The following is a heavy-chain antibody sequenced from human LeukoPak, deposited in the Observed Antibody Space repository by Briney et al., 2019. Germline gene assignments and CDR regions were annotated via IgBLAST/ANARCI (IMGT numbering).Heavy chain of an antibody. CDR2: IKSKTDGGTT. J-gene: IGHJ4*02. Sequence: GGSLRLSCAASGLTFSNAWMSWVRKAPGKGLEWVGRIKSKTDGGTTDYAAPVKGRFTISRDDSKNTLYLEMYSLKTEDTAMYYCLYFWSGSSLVDYWGQGTLVTVSS. CDR1: GLTFSNAW. D-gene: IGHD3-3*01. CDR3: LYFWSGSSLVDY. V-gene: IGHV3-15*01.